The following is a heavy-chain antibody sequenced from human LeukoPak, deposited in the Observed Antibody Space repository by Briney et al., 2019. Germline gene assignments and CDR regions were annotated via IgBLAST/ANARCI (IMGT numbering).Heavy chain of an antibody. Sequence: GGSLRLSCAASGFTFSSYSMNGVRQAPGGGVEGVSSISSSRRYIYYADSVKGRFTISRHNAKTSLYLQMNSLRAEDTAVYYCARVPSTVTTRPDDYWGQGTLVTVSS. D-gene: IGHD4-17*01. CDR3: ARVPSTVTTRPDDY. V-gene: IGHV3-21*01. CDR1: GFTFSSYS. CDR2: ISSSRRYI. J-gene: IGHJ4*02.